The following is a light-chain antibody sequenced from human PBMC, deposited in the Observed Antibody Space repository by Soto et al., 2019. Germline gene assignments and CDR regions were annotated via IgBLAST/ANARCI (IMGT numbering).Light chain of an antibody. CDR2: GAS. CDR1: QSISSN. V-gene: IGKV3-15*01. Sequence: EIVMTQSPATLSVSPGERATLSYRASQSISSNLAWYQQKPGQAPRLLIYGASTRATDIPARFSGSGSGTEFTLTISSLQSEDFALYYCQQYNNWRTFGQGTKVDIK. J-gene: IGKJ1*01. CDR3: QQYNNWRT.